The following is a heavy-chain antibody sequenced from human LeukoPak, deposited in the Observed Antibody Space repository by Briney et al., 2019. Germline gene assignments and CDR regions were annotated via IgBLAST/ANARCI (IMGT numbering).Heavy chain of an antibody. CDR2: INHCGST. CDR3: ARETTVTTGAFDI. Sequence: SETLSLTCAVYGGSFSVYYWSWIREPPGKGLEWMGEINHCGSTNYNPSLKSRVTISVDTSKNQFSLKLISVTAADTAVYYCARETTVTTGAFDIWGQGTMVTVSS. CDR1: GGSFSVYY. V-gene: IGHV4-34*01. J-gene: IGHJ3*02. D-gene: IGHD4-17*01.